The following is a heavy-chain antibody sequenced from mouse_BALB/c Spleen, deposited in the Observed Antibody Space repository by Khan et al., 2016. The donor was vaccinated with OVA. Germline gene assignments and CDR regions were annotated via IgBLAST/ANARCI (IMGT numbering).Heavy chain of an antibody. CDR2: INTFTGEP. Sequence: QIQLVQSGPELRKPGETVKISCQTSGYTFTNFRVNWVKQTPGMGLKWMGYINTFTGEPTYADDFKGRFALSLETSASTAYLQINNLKNEDMAAYFCSRQRHGESYYFDFWGQGTTLTVSS. J-gene: IGHJ2*01. CDR3: SRQRHGESYYFDF. V-gene: IGHV9-1*02. D-gene: IGHD2-13*01. CDR1: GYTFTNFR.